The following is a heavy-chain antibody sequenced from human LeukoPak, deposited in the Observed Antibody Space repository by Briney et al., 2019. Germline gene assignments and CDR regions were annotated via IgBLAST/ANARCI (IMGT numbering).Heavy chain of an antibody. J-gene: IGHJ3*02. CDR2: IYYSGST. CDR1: GGSISSYY. Sequence: PSETLSLTCTVSGGSISSYYWSWIRQPPGKGLEWIGYIYYSGSTNYNPSLKSRVTISVDTSKNQFSLKLSSVTAADTAVYYCARDLGVGGYGHYDAFDIWGQGTMVTVSS. CDR3: ARDLGVGGYGHYDAFDI. V-gene: IGHV4-59*01. D-gene: IGHD5-12*01.